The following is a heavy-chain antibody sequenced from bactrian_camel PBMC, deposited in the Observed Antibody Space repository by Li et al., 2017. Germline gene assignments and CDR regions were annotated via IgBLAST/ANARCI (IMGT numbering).Heavy chain of an antibody. J-gene: IGHJ6*01. V-gene: IGHV3S53*01. D-gene: IGHD2*01. CDR2: IDSDGVK. CDR3: AATGEVTLCSSGYSLGRGY. CDR1: GADYVAYYRTAC. Sequence: VQLVESGGGSVQAGGSLTLSCAASGADYVAYYRTACMAWFRQAPGKERERVATIDSDGVKSYADSVKGRFTISVDNAKITLYLQMNMLKPEDTAMYYCAATGEVTLCSSGYSLGRGYWGQGTQVTVS.